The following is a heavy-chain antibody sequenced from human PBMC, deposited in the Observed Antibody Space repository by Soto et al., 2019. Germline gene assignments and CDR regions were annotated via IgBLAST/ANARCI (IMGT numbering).Heavy chain of an antibody. CDR3: AHRLYSSAWPWDSGFFDY. CDR2: IYWDDDK. CDR1: GFSLSTGGVG. J-gene: IGHJ4*02. Sequence: QITLKESGPTLVKPTQTLTLTCTFSGFSLSTGGVGVGWIRQPPGKALEWLALIYWDDDKRYSPSLKSRLTITNDTTKNQVIITMTNIDPVDTPTYYCAHRLYSSAWPWDSGFFDYWGQGTLVTVSS. V-gene: IGHV2-5*02. D-gene: IGHD6-19*01.